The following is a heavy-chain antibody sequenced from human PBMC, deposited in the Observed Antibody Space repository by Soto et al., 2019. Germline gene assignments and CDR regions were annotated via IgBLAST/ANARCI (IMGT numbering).Heavy chain of an antibody. J-gene: IGHJ5*02. Sequence: QVQLVQSGADVKRPGASVTVSCKTSGHTFNVYYIHWARQAPGQDLEWMGYINPNTGGTDYAEKFQGRVTITRDTSISTAYMELRSLRSDDTAVYYCARPSLGVSGLRSWGQGTLITVS. CDR1: GHTFNVYY. CDR3: ARPSLGVSGLRS. CDR2: INPNTGGT. V-gene: IGHV1-2*02. D-gene: IGHD6-19*01.